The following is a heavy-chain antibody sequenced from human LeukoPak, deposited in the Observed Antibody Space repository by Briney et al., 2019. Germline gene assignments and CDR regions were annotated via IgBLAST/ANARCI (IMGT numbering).Heavy chain of an antibody. CDR3: ARDYGSGSYYL. J-gene: IGHJ4*02. Sequence: ASVKVSCKTSGYTFTSSHAHWVRQAPGQGLEWMGWINTNTGNPTYAQGFTGRFVFSLDTSVSTAYLQISSLKAEDTAVYYCARDYGSGSYYLWGQGTLVTVSS. CDR2: INTNTGNP. V-gene: IGHV7-4-1*02. CDR1: GYTFTSSH. D-gene: IGHD3-10*01.